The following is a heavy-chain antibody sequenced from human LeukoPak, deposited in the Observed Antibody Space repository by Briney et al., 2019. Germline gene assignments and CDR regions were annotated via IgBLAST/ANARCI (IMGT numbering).Heavy chain of an antibody. D-gene: IGHD2-15*01. V-gene: IGHV4-61*02. CDR3: ARGYCSGGSCYLDY. Sequence: PSETLSLTCTVSGGSISSGSYYWSWIRQPAGKGLEWIGRIYTSGSTNYNPSLKSRVTISVDTSKNQSSLKLSSVTAADTAVYYCARGYCSGGSCYLDYWGQGTLVTVSS. J-gene: IGHJ4*02. CDR2: IYTSGST. CDR1: GGSISSGSYY.